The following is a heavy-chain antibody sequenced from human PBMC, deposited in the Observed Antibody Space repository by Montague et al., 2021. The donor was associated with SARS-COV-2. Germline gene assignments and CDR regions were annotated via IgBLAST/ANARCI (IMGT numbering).Heavy chain of an antibody. V-gene: IGHV4-31*03. CDR3: ARAGTITMIVVVIDAFDI. D-gene: IGHD3-22*01. Sequence: TLSLTCTVSGGSISSGGYYWSWIRQHPGKGLEWIGYIYYSGSTYYNPSLKSRVTISVDTSKNQFSLKPSSVTAADTAVYYCARAGTITMIVVVIDAFDIWGQGTMVTVSS. J-gene: IGHJ3*02. CDR1: GGSISSGGYY. CDR2: IYYSGST.